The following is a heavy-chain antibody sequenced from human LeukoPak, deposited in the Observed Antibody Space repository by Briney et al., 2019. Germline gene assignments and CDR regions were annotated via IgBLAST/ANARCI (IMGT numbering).Heavy chain of an antibody. CDR2: IKHSGST. CDR1: GGSFSGYY. CDR3: ARDGFYDSSGYYYNWVFDY. J-gene: IGHJ4*02. V-gene: IGHV4-34*01. Sequence: SETLSLTCAVYGGSFSGYYWTWIRQPPGKGLEWIGEIKHSGSTNYKSSLKSRVTISIDTSKNQFSLKLSSVTAADTAVYYCARDGFYDSSGYYYNWVFDYWGQGTLVTVSS. D-gene: IGHD3-22*01.